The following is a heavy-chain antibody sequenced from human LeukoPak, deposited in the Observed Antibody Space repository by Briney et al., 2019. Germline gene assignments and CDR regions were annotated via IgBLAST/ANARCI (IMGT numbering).Heavy chain of an antibody. J-gene: IGHJ4*02. D-gene: IGHD3-10*01. Sequence: GGSLRLSCAASGFTFSSYAMHWVRQAPGKGLEWVAVISYDGSNKYYADSVKGRFTISRDNSKNTLYLQMNSLRADDTAVYYCARDGEYYYGSGSYFDYWGQGTLVTVSS. CDR2: ISYDGSNK. V-gene: IGHV3-30-3*01. CDR3: ARDGEYYYGSGSYFDY. CDR1: GFTFSSYA.